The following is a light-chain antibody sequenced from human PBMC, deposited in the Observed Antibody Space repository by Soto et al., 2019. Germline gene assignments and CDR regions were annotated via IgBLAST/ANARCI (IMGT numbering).Light chain of an antibody. CDR2: AAS. CDR3: QQSYSTPWT. J-gene: IGKJ1*01. CDR1: QSIGNY. V-gene: IGKV1-39*01. Sequence: DIQMTQSPSSLSASVGDRVTVTCRASQSIGNYLNWYQQKPGKAPKLLISAASSLQTGVPSRFSGSGSGTDFTLTISSLQPEDFANYHCQQSYSTPWTFGQGTEVDIK.